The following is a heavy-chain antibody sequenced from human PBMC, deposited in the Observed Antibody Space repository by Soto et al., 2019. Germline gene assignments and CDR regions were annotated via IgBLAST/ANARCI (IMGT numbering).Heavy chain of an antibody. CDR1: GFTLSDYP. V-gene: IGHV3-30*04. J-gene: IGHJ6*02. D-gene: IGHD2-8*01. Sequence: QVQLVESGGGVVQLGTSLRLSCVVSGFTLSDYPMHWVRQAPGRGLQWVAVISYDGNSKYYTNSVKGRFTFSKDDSKNTLYLQMNNLKTEDTAVYYCARGDPGVLHLWGQGATVTVS. CDR2: ISYDGNSK. CDR3: ARGDPGVLHL.